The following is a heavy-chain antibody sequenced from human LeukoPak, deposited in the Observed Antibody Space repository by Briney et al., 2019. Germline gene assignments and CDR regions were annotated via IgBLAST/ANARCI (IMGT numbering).Heavy chain of an antibody. CDR3: ARGHTANDSWALDY. CDR2: IYYSGST. CDR1: GGSISSYY. Sequence: SETLSLTCTVSGGSISSYYWSWIRQPPGKGLEWIGYIYYSGSTNYNPSLKSRVTISVDTSKNQFSLKLSSVTAADTAVYYCARGHTANDSWALDYWGQGTLVTVSS. J-gene: IGHJ4*02. D-gene: IGHD5-18*01. V-gene: IGHV4-59*08.